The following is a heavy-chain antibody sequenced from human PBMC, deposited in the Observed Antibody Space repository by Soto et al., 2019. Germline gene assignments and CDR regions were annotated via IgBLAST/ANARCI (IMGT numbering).Heavy chain of an antibody. CDR1: GFTFSSYG. Sequence: XVSLRLSCAASGFTFSSYGMHWVRQAPGKGLEWAAVISYDGSNKYYADSVKGRFTISRDNSKNTLYLQMNSLRAEDTAVYYCAKDLVPLGIAAAGRYYYYGMDVWGQGTTVTV. D-gene: IGHD6-13*01. CDR2: ISYDGSNK. J-gene: IGHJ6*02. V-gene: IGHV3-30*18. CDR3: AKDLVPLGIAAAGRYYYYGMDV.